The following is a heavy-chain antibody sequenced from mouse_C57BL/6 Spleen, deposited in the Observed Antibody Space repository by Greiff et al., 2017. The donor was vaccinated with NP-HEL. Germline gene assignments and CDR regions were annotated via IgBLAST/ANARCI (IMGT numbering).Heavy chain of an antibody. V-gene: IGHV1-15*01. CDR3: TREGRYYGSIPCWYFDV. D-gene: IGHD1-1*01. CDR1: GYTFTDYE. J-gene: IGHJ1*03. CDR2: IDPETGGT. Sequence: QVHVKQSGAELVRPGASVTLSCKASGYTFTDYEMHWVKQTPVHGLEWIGAIDPETGGTAYNQKFKGKGILTADKSSSTAYMELRSMTSEDSAVYYCTREGRYYGSIPCWYFDVWGTGTTVTVSS.